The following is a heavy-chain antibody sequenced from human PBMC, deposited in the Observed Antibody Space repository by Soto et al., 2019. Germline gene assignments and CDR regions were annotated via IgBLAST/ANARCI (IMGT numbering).Heavy chain of an antibody. CDR2: VTPAGRS. CDR1: GGSFNSYF. V-gene: IGHV4-34*01. CDR3: TTSGRRWPDSFDI. J-gene: IGHJ3*02. Sequence: QVQLQQWGAGLLKPSETLSLTCTVYGGSFNSYFWNWVRQHPGKGLEWIGEVTPAGRSNYNPSLKSRVTISKDTSKNQFSLEVTSVTAADTAVYYCTTSGRRWPDSFDIWGQGAMVTVSS. D-gene: IGHD2-15*01.